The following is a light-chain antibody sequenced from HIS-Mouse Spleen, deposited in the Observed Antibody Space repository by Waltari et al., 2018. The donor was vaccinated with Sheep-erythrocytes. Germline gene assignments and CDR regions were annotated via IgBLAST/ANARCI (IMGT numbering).Light chain of an antibody. CDR3: SSYTSSSTLV. J-gene: IGLJ2*01. CDR2: EVS. V-gene: IGLV2-14*01. CDR1: SSDVGGYNY. Sequence: HPPPVSGSPGQSITISCPGTSSDVGGYNYVSWYQQHPGKAPKLMIYEVSNRPSGVSNRFSGSKSGNTASLTISGLQAEDEADYYCSSYTSSSTLVFGGGTKLTVL.